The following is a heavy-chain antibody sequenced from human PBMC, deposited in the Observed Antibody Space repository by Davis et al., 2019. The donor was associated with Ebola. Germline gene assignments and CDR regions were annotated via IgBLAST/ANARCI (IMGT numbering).Heavy chain of an antibody. D-gene: IGHD5-12*01. CDR3: ASGGYSGYDGYFDD. Sequence: SETLSLTCTVSGVSVSSGAHYWSWIRQVPGKGREWIAYIFYSGNTSYNPSLKSRVTMSVHMPKNQFSLKVNSVTAADTALYYCASGGYSGYDGYFDDWGQGTLVTVSS. J-gene: IGHJ4*02. V-gene: IGHV4-31*03. CDR1: GVSVSSGAHY. CDR2: IFYSGNT.